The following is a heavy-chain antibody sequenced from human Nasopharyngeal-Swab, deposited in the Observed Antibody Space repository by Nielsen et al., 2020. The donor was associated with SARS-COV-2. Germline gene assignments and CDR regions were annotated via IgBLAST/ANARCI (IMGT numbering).Heavy chain of an antibody. CDR3: AKVPSSSWYVDYYYGMDV. V-gene: IGHV3-23*01. D-gene: IGHD6-13*01. CDR2: ISGSGGST. Sequence: WIRQPPGKGLEWVSAISGSGGSTYYADSVKGRFTISRDNSKNTLYLQMNSLRAEDTAVYYCAKVPSSSWYVDYYYGMDVWGQGTTATVSS. J-gene: IGHJ6*02.